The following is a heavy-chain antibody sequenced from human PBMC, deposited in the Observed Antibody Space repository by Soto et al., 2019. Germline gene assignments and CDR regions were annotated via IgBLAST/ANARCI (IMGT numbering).Heavy chain of an antibody. CDR1: GDSISSDEHY. CDR2: IYYGGSP. CDR3: ARELRGYSYGPGEVY. V-gene: IGHV4-30-4*01. J-gene: IGHJ4*02. D-gene: IGHD5-18*01. Sequence: QVQLQESGPGLVKPSQTLSLTCSVSGDSISSDEHYWNWIRQPPGKGLEWIGYIYYGGSPYYNPSLKVRVTISLDTSRNKFSLRLTSLTAADTAVYYCARELRGYSYGPGEVYWGRGTLVSVSS.